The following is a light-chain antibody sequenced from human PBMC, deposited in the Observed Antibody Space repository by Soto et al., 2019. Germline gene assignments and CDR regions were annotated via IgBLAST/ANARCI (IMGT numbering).Light chain of an antibody. CDR1: SSDVGGYNS. V-gene: IGLV2-14*01. CDR3: SSYTSITALV. CDR2: DVS. Sequence: QSVLTQPASVSGSPGQSITISCTGTSSDVGGYNSVSWYQQHPGKVPKIMIYDVSIQPSGVPDRFSGSKSGNTASLTISGLQAEDEADYYCSSYTSITALVFGTGTKVTVL. J-gene: IGLJ1*01.